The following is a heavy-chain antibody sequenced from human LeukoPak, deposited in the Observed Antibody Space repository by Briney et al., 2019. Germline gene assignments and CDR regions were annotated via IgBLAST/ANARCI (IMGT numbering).Heavy chain of an antibody. CDR2: IYYSGST. V-gene: IGHV4-39*01. CDR3: ASPMAQAYDAFDI. D-gene: IGHD3-10*01. J-gene: IGHJ3*02. CDR1: GGSISSSSYY. Sequence: SETLSLTCTVSGGSISSSSYYWGWIRQPPGKGLEWIGSIYYSGSTYYNPSLKSRVTIYVDTSKNQFSLKLSSVTAADTAVYYCASPMAQAYDAFDIWGQGTMVTVSS.